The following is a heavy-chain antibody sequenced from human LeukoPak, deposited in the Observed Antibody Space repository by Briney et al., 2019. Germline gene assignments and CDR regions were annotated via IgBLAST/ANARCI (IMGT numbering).Heavy chain of an antibody. D-gene: IGHD2-2*01. CDR3: ATSSAAPANM. Sequence: GGSLRLSCVVSGFTVSNNFMTWVRQAPGNGLEWVANIKQDGSAKYYVDSVKGRFTISRDNAKNSLYLQMNSLRPEDTGVYYCATSSAAPANMWGQGTLVTVSS. CDR1: GFTVSNNF. J-gene: IGHJ4*02. CDR2: IKQDGSAK. V-gene: IGHV3-7*01.